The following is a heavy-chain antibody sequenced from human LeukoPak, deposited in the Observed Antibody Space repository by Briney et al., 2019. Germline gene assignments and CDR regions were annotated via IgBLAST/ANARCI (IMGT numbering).Heavy chain of an antibody. CDR1: GGSISSGDVY. CDR3: ARQTHDYSNYRTDTGWFDP. D-gene: IGHD4-11*01. Sequence: SQTLSLTCTVSGGSISSGDVYWSWIRQPPGKGLESIAYIYYSGSTNYNPSLKSRVTISVDTSKNQFSLKLSSVTAADTAVYYCARQTHDYSNYRTDTGWFDPWGQGTLVTVSS. J-gene: IGHJ5*02. CDR2: IYYSGST. V-gene: IGHV4-30-4*01.